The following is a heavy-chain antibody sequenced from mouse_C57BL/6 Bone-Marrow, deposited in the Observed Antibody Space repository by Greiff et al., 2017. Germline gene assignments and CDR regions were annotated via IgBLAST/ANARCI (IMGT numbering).Heavy chain of an antibody. CDR3: ASVGLLLYY. CDR2: ISDGGSYT. V-gene: IGHV5-4*03. Sequence: EVKLMEPGGGLVKPGGSLKLSCAASGFTFSSYAMSWVRQTPEKRLEWVATISDGGSYTYYPDNVKGRFTISRDNAKNNLYLQMSNLKSEDTAMYYWASVGLLLYYWGQGTTLTVSS. CDR1: GFTFSSYA. J-gene: IGHJ2*01. D-gene: IGHD1-1*02.